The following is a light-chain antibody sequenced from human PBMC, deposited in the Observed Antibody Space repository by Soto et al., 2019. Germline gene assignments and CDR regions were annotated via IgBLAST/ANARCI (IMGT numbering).Light chain of an antibody. Sequence: ETVMTQSPGTLSVSLGERATLSCRASQSVSIHLAWYQQKPGQAPRLLLYDTSNRATGIPHRFSGSGSGTEFTLTISRLQSEDFAVYYCQKYSNWPPITFGQGTRLEIK. J-gene: IGKJ5*01. CDR2: DTS. V-gene: IGKV3-15*01. CDR3: QKYSNWPPIT. CDR1: QSVSIH.